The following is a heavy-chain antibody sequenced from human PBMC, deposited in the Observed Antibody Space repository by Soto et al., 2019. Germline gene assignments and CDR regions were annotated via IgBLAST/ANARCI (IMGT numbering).Heavy chain of an antibody. J-gene: IGHJ5*02. D-gene: IGHD6-13*01. CDR3: TRDASRDSSARGWFDP. CDR2: ISSNSAYI. CDR1: GFTFRSFT. V-gene: IGHV3-21*01. Sequence: GGSLSLSCAASGFTFRSFTMTWARQAPGKGLEWVSTISSNSAYIYYTDALRGRFTISRDNAKNSLRLQMNSLRAEDTAVYYCTRDASRDSSARGWFDPWGPGTLVTVSS.